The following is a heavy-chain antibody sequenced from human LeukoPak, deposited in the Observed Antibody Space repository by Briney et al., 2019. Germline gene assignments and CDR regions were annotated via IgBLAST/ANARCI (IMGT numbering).Heavy chain of an antibody. V-gene: IGHV4-61*02. CDR2: IYTSGST. J-gene: IGHJ5*02. CDR1: GGSISSGNYY. CDR3: ARGANWFDP. Sequence: SQTLSLTCTVYGGSISSGNYYWSWIRQPAGKGLEWIGRIYTSGSTNYNPSLKSRVTISVDTSKNQFSLKLSSVTAADTAVYYCARGANWFDPWGQGTLVTVSS. D-gene: IGHD4/OR15-4a*01.